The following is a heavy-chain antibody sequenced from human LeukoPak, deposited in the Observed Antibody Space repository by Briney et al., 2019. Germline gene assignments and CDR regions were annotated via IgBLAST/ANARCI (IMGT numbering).Heavy chain of an antibody. CDR1: GGSISSGGYS. J-gene: IGHJ1*01. V-gene: IGHV4-30-2*02. D-gene: IGHD5-18*01. Sequence: PSQTLSLTCAVSGGSISSGGYSWSWIRQPPGKGLEWIGYIYHSGSTYYNPSLKSRVTISVDTSKNQFSLKLSSVTAADTAVYYCARSDIGYSYGYGTQYFQHWGQGTLVTVSS. CDR2: IYHSGST. CDR3: ARSDIGYSYGYGTQYFQH.